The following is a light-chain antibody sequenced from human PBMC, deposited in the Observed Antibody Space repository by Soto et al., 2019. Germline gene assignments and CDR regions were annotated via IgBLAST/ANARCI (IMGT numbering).Light chain of an antibody. V-gene: IGKV3-20*01. CDR1: QGVNRYY. CDR2: GAS. Sequence: ENVLTQSPGTLSLSPWERATLSCRASQGVNRYYLAWYQQKPGQAPRLLIYGASTRATGIPDRFSGSGSGTDFTLTISRLEPEDFAVYYCQQYSSSPLTFGGGTKVDIK. J-gene: IGKJ4*01. CDR3: QQYSSSPLT.